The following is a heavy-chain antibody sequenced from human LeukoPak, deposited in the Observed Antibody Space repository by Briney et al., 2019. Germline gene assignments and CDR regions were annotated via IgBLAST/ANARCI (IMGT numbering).Heavy chain of an antibody. J-gene: IGHJ6*04. Sequence: GGSLRLSCAASGFTFSSYWMHWVRQAPGKGLVWVSRIDSDGSTTGSADSVKGRFTISRDNAKNSLYLQMNSLRAEDTAVYYCAELGITMIGGVWGKGTTVTISS. V-gene: IGHV3-74*01. D-gene: IGHD3-10*02. CDR2: IDSDGSTT. CDR3: AELGITMIGGV. CDR1: GFTFSSYW.